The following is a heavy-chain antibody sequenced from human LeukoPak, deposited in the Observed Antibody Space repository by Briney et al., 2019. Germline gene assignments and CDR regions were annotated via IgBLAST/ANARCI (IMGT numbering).Heavy chain of an antibody. CDR3: ARASECSSTSCYIDY. V-gene: IGHV1-2*02. CDR2: INPNSGGT. CDR1: GYTFTGYY. Sequence: ASVKVSCKASGYTFTGYYMHWVRQAPGQGLEWMGWINPNSGGTNYAQKFQGRVTMTRDTSISTAYMELSRLRSDDTAVYYCARASECSSTSCYIDYWGQGTLVTVSS. D-gene: IGHD2-2*01. J-gene: IGHJ4*02.